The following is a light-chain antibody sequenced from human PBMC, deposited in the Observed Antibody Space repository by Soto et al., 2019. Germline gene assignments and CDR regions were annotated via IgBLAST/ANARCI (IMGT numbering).Light chain of an antibody. Sequence: IVLTQSQATLSLYPGERATLSCRARQSVSSSYLAWYQQKPGQAPRLLIYGASGRATGIPDRFSGSGSGTDFTLTISRLEPEDFAVYYCQQYGSSPPKVTFGQGTRLEIK. V-gene: IGKV3-20*01. CDR3: QQYGSSPPKVT. J-gene: IGKJ5*01. CDR1: QSVSSSY. CDR2: GAS.